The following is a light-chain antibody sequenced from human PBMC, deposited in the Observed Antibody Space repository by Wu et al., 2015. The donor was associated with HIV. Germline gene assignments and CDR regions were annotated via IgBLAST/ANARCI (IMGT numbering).Light chain of an antibody. V-gene: IGKV1-9*01. CDR1: QGISSY. J-gene: IGKJ2*03. Sequence: DIQLTQSPSFLSASVGDRVTITCRASQGISSYLAWYQQKPGKAPKLLIYAASTLQSGVPSRFSGSGSGTEFTLSISSLQPDDFATYYCQQYNGYSSFGQGTKLEIK. CDR3: QQYNGYSS. CDR2: AAS.